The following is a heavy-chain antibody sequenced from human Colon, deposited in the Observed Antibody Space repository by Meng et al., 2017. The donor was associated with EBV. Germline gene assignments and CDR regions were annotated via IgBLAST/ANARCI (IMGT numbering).Heavy chain of an antibody. J-gene: IGHJ5*02. D-gene: IGHD2-15*01. V-gene: IGHV3-23*04. CDR2: IRGSDGLT. Sequence: EXQMVEXXXGLVQPGXSLRLPXAASGCTFSSNAMSWVRQASGKGLEWVSGIRGSDGLTYYADSVKGRFTISRDNAKNTLYLQMNSLRAEDTAVYYCVKDGYCSGGSCDGGFGFDPWGQGTLVTVAS. CDR1: GCTFSSNA. CDR3: VKDGYCSGGSCDGGFGFDP.